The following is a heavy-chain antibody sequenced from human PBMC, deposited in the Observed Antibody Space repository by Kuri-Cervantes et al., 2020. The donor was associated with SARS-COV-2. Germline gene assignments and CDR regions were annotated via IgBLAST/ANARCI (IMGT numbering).Heavy chain of an antibody. Sequence: ASVKVSCKASGGTFSSYAISWVRQAPGKGLEWMGGFDPEDGETIYAQKFQGRVTMTEDTSTDTAYMELSSLRSEDTAVYYCATGMRYDSDGWYYYGMDVWGQGTTVTVSS. CDR3: ATGMRYDSDGWYYYGMDV. J-gene: IGHJ6*02. CDR1: GGTFSSYA. D-gene: IGHD3-3*01. V-gene: IGHV1-24*01. CDR2: FDPEDGET.